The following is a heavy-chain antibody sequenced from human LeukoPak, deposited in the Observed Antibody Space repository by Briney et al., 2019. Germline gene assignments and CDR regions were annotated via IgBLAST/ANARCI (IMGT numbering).Heavy chain of an antibody. CDR2: ISSSSSYI. CDR3: ARDKRSNYVKEMDV. D-gene: IGHD4-11*01. CDR1: GFTFSSYS. V-gene: IGHV3-21*01. Sequence: PGGSLRLSCAASGFTFSSYSMNWVRQAPGKGLEWVSSISSSSSYIYYADSVKGRFTISRDNAKNSLYLQMNSLRAEDTAVYYCARDKRSNYVKEMDVWGKGTTVTVSS. J-gene: IGHJ6*04.